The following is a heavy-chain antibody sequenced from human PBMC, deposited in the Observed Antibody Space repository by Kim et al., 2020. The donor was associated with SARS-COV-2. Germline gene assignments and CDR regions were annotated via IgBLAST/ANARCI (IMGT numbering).Heavy chain of an antibody. CDR1: GFTFSSYA. D-gene: IGHD3-16*02. CDR2: ISGSGGST. CDR3: AKMGPGTFGGVIVNPPNIPPLGMDV. Sequence: GGSLRLSCAASGFTFSSYAMSWVRQAPGKGLEWVSAISGSGGSTYYADSVKGRFTISRDNSKNTLYLQMNSLRAEDTAVYYCAKMGPGTFGGVIVNPPNIPPLGMDVWGQGTTVTVSS. V-gene: IGHV3-23*01. J-gene: IGHJ6*02.